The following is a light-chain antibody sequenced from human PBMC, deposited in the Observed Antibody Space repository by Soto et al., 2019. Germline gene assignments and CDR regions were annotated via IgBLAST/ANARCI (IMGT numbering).Light chain of an antibody. CDR1: QIVSSNY. CDR3: QQFGSSSYT. J-gene: IGKJ2*01. CDR2: GAS. Sequence: DIVLTQSPGTLSLSPGERATLSCRASQIVSSNYLAWYQQKPGQAPRLLIYGASSRATGVPDRFNGGGSGTDFTLTISRLEPEDFAVYYCQQFGSSSYTFGQGTKLEIK. V-gene: IGKV3-20*01.